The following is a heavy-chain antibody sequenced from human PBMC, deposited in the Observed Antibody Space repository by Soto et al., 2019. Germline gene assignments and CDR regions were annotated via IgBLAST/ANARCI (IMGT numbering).Heavy chain of an antibody. J-gene: IGHJ6*02. Sequence: QVQLVQSGAEVKKPGASVKVSCKASGYTFTSYGISWVRQAPGQGLEWMGWISAYNGNTNYAQKLQGRVTMTTDTSTSTAYLDLRSLRSDDTAVYDCARVNWGYGSSTSCYNGMDVWGQGTTVTVSS. CDR2: ISAYNGNT. CDR1: GYTFTSYG. CDR3: ARVNWGYGSSTSCYNGMDV. D-gene: IGHD2-2*02. V-gene: IGHV1-18*01.